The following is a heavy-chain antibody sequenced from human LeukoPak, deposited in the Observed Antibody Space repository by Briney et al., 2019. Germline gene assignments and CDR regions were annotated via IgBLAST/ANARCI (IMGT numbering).Heavy chain of an antibody. CDR3: PKEEYSSSLDY. CDR1: GFTFSTYS. D-gene: IGHD6-13*01. Sequence: KAGGSLRLSRAASGFTFSTYSMNWVRQAPGKGLEWVSFISSSSSYIYYADSLKGRFTISRDNAKNSLYLQMNSLRAEDTAVYYCPKEEYSSSLDYWGQGTLVTVSS. J-gene: IGHJ4*02. CDR2: ISSSSSYI. V-gene: IGHV3-21*01.